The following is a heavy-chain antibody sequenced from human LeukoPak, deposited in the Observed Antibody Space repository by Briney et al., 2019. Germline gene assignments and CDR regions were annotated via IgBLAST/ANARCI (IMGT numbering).Heavy chain of an antibody. CDR1: GYSFTNYW. Sequence: GESLKISCKGSGYSFTNYWIGWVRQMPGKGLEWMGIIYPGDSDTRDSPSFQGQVTISADKSISTAYLQWSSLKASDTAMYYCAILNDYSNSNSWFAPWGQGTLVTVSS. CDR2: IYPGDSDT. V-gene: IGHV5-51*01. CDR3: AILNDYSNSNSWFAP. D-gene: IGHD4-11*01. J-gene: IGHJ5*02.